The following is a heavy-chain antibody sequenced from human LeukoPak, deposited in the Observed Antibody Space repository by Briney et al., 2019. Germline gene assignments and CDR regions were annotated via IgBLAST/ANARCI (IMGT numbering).Heavy chain of an antibody. V-gene: IGHV3-21*01. CDR1: GFTFSSYS. Sequence: PGGSLRLSCAASGFTFSSYSMNWVRQAPGKGLEWVSCISSSSSYIYYADSVKGRFTISRDNAKNSLYVQMNSLRAEDTAVYYCASVTIRFLEWLLQGDFDYWGQGTLVTVSS. J-gene: IGHJ4*02. CDR2: ISSSSSYI. D-gene: IGHD3-3*01. CDR3: ASVTIRFLEWLLQGDFDY.